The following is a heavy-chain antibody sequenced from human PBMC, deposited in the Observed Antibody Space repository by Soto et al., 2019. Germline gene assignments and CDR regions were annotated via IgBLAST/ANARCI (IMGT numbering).Heavy chain of an antibody. CDR1: GGSFSGYY. D-gene: IGHD5-18*01. Sequence: QVQLQQWGAGLLKPSETLSLTCAVYGGSFSGYYWSWIRQPPGKGLEWIGEINHSGRTNYNPSLKCLVTISVDTSKNQFSLKLSSVTAADTAVYYCARVPRGYSYGPGYYYYGMDVWGQGTTVTVSS. J-gene: IGHJ6*02. CDR2: INHSGRT. CDR3: ARVPRGYSYGPGYYYYGMDV. V-gene: IGHV4-34*01.